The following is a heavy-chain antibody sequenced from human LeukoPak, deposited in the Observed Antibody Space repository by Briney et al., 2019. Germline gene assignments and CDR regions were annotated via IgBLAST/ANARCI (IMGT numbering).Heavy chain of an antibody. CDR1: GGSISNYY. J-gene: IGHJ3*02. CDR2: INHSGST. CDR3: VMWFGEFSTYDAFDI. D-gene: IGHD3-10*01. V-gene: IGHV4-34*01. Sequence: PSETLSLTCTVSGGSISNYYWSWIRQPPGKGLEWIGEINHSGSTNYNPSLKSRVTISVDTSKNQFSLKLSSVTAADTAVYYCVMWFGEFSTYDAFDIWGQGTMVTVSS.